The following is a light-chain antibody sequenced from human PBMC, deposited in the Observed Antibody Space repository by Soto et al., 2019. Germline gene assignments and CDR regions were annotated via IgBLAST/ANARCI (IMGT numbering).Light chain of an antibody. V-gene: IGKV3-20*01. CDR2: GAS. J-gene: IGKJ5*01. CDR3: QQYHNTPIT. CDR1: QSVSSSY. Sequence: EIVLTQSPGTLSFSPGERATLSCRASQSVSSSYLAWYQQKPGQAPRLLIYGASSRATGIPDRFSGSGSGTDFTLTINRLEPEDFAVYYCQQYHNTPITFGQGTRLEIK.